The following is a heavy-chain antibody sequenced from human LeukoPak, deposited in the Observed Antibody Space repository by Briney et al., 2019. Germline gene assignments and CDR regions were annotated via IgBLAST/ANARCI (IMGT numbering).Heavy chain of an antibody. CDR2: IRYDGSNK. D-gene: IGHD5-24*01. CDR3: AKGGDGYNYWFDY. J-gene: IGHJ4*02. CDR1: GFTFSSYG. Sequence: GGSLRLSCAASGFTFSSYGMYWVRQAPGKGLEWVAFIRYDGSNKYYADSVKGRFTISRDNSKNTLYLQMNSLRAEDTAVYYCAKGGDGYNYWFDYWGQGTLVTVSS. V-gene: IGHV3-30*02.